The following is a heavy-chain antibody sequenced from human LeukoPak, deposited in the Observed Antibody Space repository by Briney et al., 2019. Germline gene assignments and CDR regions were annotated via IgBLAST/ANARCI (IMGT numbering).Heavy chain of an antibody. Sequence: GGSLRLSCAASGFTVSSNYMSWVRQAPGKGLQWVSVIYSSGSTYYADSVKGRFTISRDNSKNTLYLQMNSLRAEDTAVYYCARDIVVVPAAQYYFDYWGQGTLVTVSS. J-gene: IGHJ4*02. CDR2: IYSSGST. D-gene: IGHD2-2*01. V-gene: IGHV3-53*01. CDR3: ARDIVVVPAAQYYFDY. CDR1: GFTVSSNY.